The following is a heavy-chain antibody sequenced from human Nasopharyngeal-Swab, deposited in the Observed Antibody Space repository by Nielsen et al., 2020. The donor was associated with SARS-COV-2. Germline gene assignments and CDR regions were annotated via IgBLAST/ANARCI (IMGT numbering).Heavy chain of an antibody. J-gene: IGHJ6*02. CDR3: ARDHVPHVLLYFGHIDV. Sequence: GESLKISCAASGLTFDNYWMNWVRQAPGEGLGWVAHIKQDGSVTYYVDSVKGRFTISRDNAETSLYLQMTSLRAEYTAVYYWARDHVPHVLLYFGHIDVWGQGTTVTVSS. V-gene: IGHV3-7*01. CDR1: GLTFDNYW. D-gene: IGHD3-9*01. CDR2: IKQDGSVT.